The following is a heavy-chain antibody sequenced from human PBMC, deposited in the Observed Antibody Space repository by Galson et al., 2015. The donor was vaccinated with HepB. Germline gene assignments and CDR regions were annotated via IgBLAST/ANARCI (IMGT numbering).Heavy chain of an antibody. D-gene: IGHD3-10*01. CDR1: GGTFSSYT. Sequence: SVKVSCKASGGTFSSYTISWVRQAPGQGLEWMGRIIPILGIANYAQKFQGRVTITADKSTSTAYMELSSLRSEDTAVYYCAREDYGSGSYSRLFDYWGQGTLFTVSS. J-gene: IGHJ4*02. V-gene: IGHV1-69*04. CDR2: IIPILGIA. CDR3: AREDYGSGSYSRLFDY.